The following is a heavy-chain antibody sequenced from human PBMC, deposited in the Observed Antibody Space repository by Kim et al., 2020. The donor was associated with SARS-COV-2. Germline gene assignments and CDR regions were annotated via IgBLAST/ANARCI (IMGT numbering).Heavy chain of an antibody. CDR3: ARWSTVTTFDY. V-gene: IGHV4-31*03. CDR2: IYYSGST. CDR1: GGSISSGGYY. D-gene: IGHD4-17*01. J-gene: IGHJ4*02. Sequence: SETLSLTCTVSGGSISSGGYYWSWIRQHPGKGLEWIGYIYYSGSTYYNPSLKSRVTISVDTSKNQFSLKLSSVTAADTAVYYCARWSTVTTFDYWGQGTLVTVSS.